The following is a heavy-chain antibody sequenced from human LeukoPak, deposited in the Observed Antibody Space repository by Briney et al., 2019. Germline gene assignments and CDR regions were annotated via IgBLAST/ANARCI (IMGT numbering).Heavy chain of an antibody. CDR3: ARGRIYYDSSGDFDY. CDR1: GGSFSGYY. V-gene: IGHV4-34*01. CDR2: INRSGST. Sequence: SETLSLTCAVYGGSFSGYYWSWIRQPPGKGLEWIGEINRSGSTNYNPSLKSRVTISVDTSKNQFSLKLSSVTAADTAVYYCARGRIYYDSSGDFDYWGQGTLVTVSS. J-gene: IGHJ4*02. D-gene: IGHD3-22*01.